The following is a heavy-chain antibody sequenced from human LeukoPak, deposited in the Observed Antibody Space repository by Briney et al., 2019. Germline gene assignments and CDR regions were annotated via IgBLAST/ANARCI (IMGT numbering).Heavy chain of an antibody. CDR2: INDRGST. D-gene: IGHD5-18*01. CDR1: GGSLSGYF. Sequence: SETLSLTCAVSGGSLSGYFWGWIRQPPGKGLEWIGEINDRGSTNYNPSLKSRVIISVDRSKRQFSLELRSVTAADTGVYYCARQSATEAMASDWGQGTLVTVSS. CDR3: ARQSATEAMASD. J-gene: IGHJ4*02. V-gene: IGHV4-34*01.